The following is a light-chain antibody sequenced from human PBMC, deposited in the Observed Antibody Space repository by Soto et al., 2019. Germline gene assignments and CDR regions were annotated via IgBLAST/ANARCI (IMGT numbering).Light chain of an antibody. V-gene: IGKV1-39*01. J-gene: IGKJ1*01. CDR3: QQSCNSPPCT. CDR1: QSISSY. Sequence: DVQMTQSPSSLSASVGDRVTITCRASQSISSYLNWYQVKPGKAPKLLIYAASNLETGVTSRFSGSGSGTDVSLTSISLRPEDFAAYYCQQSCNSPPCTFGLGTKVESK. CDR2: AAS.